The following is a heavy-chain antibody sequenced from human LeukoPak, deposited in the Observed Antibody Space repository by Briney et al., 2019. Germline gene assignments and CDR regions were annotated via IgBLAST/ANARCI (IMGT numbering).Heavy chain of an antibody. CDR3: ASLSVGQWLVRGSDPDY. CDR2: ISYSGNT. D-gene: IGHD6-19*01. Sequence: SETLSLTCTVSGGSIRSYYWSWFRQPPGKGLEWVGYISYSGNTNYNPSLKSRVSISVDTSKNQFSLKLSSVTAADTAVYYCASLSVGQWLVRGSDPDYWGQGTLVTVSS. CDR1: GGSIRSYY. V-gene: IGHV4-59*12. J-gene: IGHJ4*02.